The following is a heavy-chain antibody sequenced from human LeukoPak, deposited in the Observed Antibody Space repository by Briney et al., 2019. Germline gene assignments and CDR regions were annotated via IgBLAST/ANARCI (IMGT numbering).Heavy chain of an antibody. Sequence: GDSLKIFCNGSGYKFPLYWIGWVRHMPGKGLEWRGMIDPDESNVIYSPSFQGQVTISVDKSISTAYLQWRSLKASDTAMYYCARLSGSYYYFDYWGQGTLVTVSS. CDR1: GYKFPLYW. CDR2: IDPDESNV. V-gene: IGHV5-51*01. J-gene: IGHJ4*02. D-gene: IGHD1-26*01. CDR3: ARLSGSYYYFDY.